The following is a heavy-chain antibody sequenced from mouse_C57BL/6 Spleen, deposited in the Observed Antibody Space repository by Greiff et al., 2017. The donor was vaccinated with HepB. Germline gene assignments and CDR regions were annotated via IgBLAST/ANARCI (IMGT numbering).Heavy chain of an antibody. V-gene: IGHV1-52*01. D-gene: IGHD1-1*01. CDR1: GYTFTSYW. CDR2: IDPSDSET. Sequence: QVQLQQPGAELVRPGSSVKLSCKASGYTFTSYWMHWVKQRPIQGLEWIGNIDPSDSETHYNQKFKDKATLTVDKSSSTAYMQLSSLTSEDSAVYYCARWNYGRDYFDYWGQGTTLTVSS. CDR3: ARWNYGRDYFDY. J-gene: IGHJ2*01.